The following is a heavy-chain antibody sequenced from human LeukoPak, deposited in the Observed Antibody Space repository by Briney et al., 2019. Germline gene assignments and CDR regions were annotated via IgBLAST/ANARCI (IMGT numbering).Heavy chain of an antibody. V-gene: IGHV2-5*02. J-gene: IGHJ4*02. D-gene: IGHD6-13*01. CDR1: GFSLSTRGVG. CDR3: AHRPRGAAAGSFDY. Sequence: KLSGPTLVNPPQTLTLTCTFSGFSLSTRGVGVGWIRQPPGKALEWLALIYWDDDKHYSPSLKSRLTITKDTSKNQVVLTMTNMDPVDTATYYCAHRPRGAAAGSFDYWGQGTLVTVSS. CDR2: IYWDDDK.